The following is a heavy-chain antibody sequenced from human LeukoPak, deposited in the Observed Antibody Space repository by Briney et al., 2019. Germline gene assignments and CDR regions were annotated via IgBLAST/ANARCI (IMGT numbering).Heavy chain of an antibody. D-gene: IGHD1-7*01. J-gene: IGHJ4*02. V-gene: IGHV1-24*01. CDR3: ATVTGTTWGIDY. CDR2: FDPEDGET. Sequence: ASVKVSCKVSGYTLTELSMHWVRQAPGKGLEWMGGFDPEDGETIYAQKFQGRVTMTEDTSTDTAYMELSSLRSEDTAVYYCATVTGTTWGIDYWGQGTLVTASS. CDR1: GYTLTELS.